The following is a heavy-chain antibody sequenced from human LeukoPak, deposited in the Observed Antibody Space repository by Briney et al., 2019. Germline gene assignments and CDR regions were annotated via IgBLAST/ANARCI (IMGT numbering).Heavy chain of an antibody. J-gene: IGHJ5*02. CDR2: IYYSGST. CDR1: GGSISSSSYY. Sequence: SETPSLTCTVSGGSISSSSYYWGWIRQPPGKGLEWIGSIYYSGSTYYNPSLKSRVTISVDTSKNQFSLKLSSVTAADTAAYYCACSSGSFFNWFDPWGQGTLVTVSS. V-gene: IGHV4-39*05. CDR3: ACSSGSFFNWFDP. D-gene: IGHD1-26*01.